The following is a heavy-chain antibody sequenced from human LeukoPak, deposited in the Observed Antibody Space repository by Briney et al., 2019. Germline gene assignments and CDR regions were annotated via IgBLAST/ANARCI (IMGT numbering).Heavy chain of an antibody. CDR2: ITISGHTK. Sequence: GGSLRLSCAASGFDLNTYEMNWVREAPGKGLEWIADITISGHTKNYADSVKGRFTISRENAGTSLYLQMNSLRVEDTGVYYCARGDPHADLWGQGTLVTVSS. CDR1: GFDLNTYE. CDR3: ARGDPHADL. V-gene: IGHV3-48*03. J-gene: IGHJ5*02.